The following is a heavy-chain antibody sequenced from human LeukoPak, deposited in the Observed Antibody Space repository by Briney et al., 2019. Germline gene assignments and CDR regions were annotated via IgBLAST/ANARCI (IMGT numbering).Heavy chain of an antibody. CDR1: GFTFSSYA. CDR3: GRPQSSSWYAYYFDY. CDR2: ISYDGSNK. Sequence: GGSLRLSCAASGFTFSSYAMHWVRQAPGKGLEWVAVISYDGSNKYYADSVKGRFTISRDNSKNTLHLQMNSLRAEDTAVYYCGRPQSSSWYAYYFDYWGQGTLVTVSS. V-gene: IGHV3-30-3*01. D-gene: IGHD6-13*01. J-gene: IGHJ4*02.